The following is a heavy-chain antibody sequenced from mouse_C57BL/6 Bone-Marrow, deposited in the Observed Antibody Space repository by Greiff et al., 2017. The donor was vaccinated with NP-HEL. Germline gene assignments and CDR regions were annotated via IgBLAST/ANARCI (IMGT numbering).Heavy chain of an antibody. V-gene: IGHV1-34*01. CDR3: ATYYDYLWFDY. J-gene: IGHJ3*01. CDR1: GYTFTDYY. Sequence: EVKVVESGPELVKPGASVTMSCKASGYTFTDYYMHWVKQSHGKSLEWIGYIYPNNGGNGYNQKFKGQATLTVDKSSSTTYMELRSLASEDSAVYYCATYYDYLWFDYWGQGTLVTVSA. D-gene: IGHD2-4*01. CDR2: IYPNNGGN.